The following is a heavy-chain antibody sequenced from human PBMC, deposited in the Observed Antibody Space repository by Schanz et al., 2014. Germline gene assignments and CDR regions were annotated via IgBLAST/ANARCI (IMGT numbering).Heavy chain of an antibody. CDR3: AKYRGYYRVSGSYRELEY. CDR2: IGGDGTTT. CDR1: GFAFSSYG. V-gene: IGHV3-23*01. J-gene: IGHJ4*02. D-gene: IGHD3-10*01. Sequence: EVQLLESGGGLVQPGGSLRLSCLASGFAFSSYGMNWLRQAPGKGLEWVSVIGGDGTTTYYADSVKGRFTISRDNSKNTLYLQMNSLRREDTAVYYCAKYRGYYRVSGSYRELEYWGQGTLVTVSS.